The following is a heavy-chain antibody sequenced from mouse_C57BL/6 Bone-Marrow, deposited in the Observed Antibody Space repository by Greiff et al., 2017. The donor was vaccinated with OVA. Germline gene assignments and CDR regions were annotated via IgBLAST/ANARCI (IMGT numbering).Heavy chain of an antibody. CDR3: TPLWLRRLAY. V-gene: IGHV1-15*01. CDR1: GYTFTDYE. Sequence: QVQLKESGAELVRPGASVTLSCKASGYTFTDYEMHWVKQTPVNGLEWIGAIDPETGGPAYNQKFKGKAILTADKSSSTAYMELRSLTSEDSAVYYCTPLWLRRLAYWGQGTLVTVSA. CDR2: IDPETGGP. J-gene: IGHJ3*01. D-gene: IGHD2-2*01.